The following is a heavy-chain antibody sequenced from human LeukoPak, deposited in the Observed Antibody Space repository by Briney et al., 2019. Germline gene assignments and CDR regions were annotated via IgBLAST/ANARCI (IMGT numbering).Heavy chain of an antibody. CDR3: AKGPPRLGWYSSNYFDY. J-gene: IGHJ4*02. CDR2: ISYDGSNK. V-gene: IGHV3-30*18. CDR1: GLTFSSYG. D-gene: IGHD6-19*01. Sequence: GSLRLSCAASGLTFSSYGMHWVRQAPGKGLEWVAVISYDGSNKYYADSVKGRFTISRDNSKNTLYLQMNSLRAEDTAVYYCAKGPPRLGWYSSNYFDYWGQGTLVTVSS.